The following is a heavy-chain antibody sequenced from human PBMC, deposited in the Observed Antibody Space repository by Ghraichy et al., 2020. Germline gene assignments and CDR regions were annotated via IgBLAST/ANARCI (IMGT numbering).Heavy chain of an antibody. D-gene: IGHD3-16*02. CDR1: GGTFSSYA. J-gene: IGHJ6*02. Sequence: SVKVSCKASGGTFSSYAISWVRQAPGQGLEWMGGIIPILGIANYAQKFQGRVTITADKSTSTAYMELSSLRSEDTAVYYCARGGDGMITFGGVIVPHTCSLDVWGQGTTVTVSS. V-gene: IGHV1-69*10. CDR2: IIPILGIA. CDR3: ARGGDGMITFGGVIVPHTCSLDV.